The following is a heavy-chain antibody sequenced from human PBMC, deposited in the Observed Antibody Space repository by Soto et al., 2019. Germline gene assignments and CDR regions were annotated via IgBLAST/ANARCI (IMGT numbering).Heavy chain of an antibody. CDR1: GGSISSYY. CDR2: IYYSGST. CDR3: ARWLQAKFDY. Sequence: SETLSLTCTVSGGSISSYYWSWIRQPPGKGLEWIGYIYYSGSTNYNPSLKSRVTISVDTSKNQFSLKLSSVTAADTAVYYCARWLQAKFDYWGQGTLVTVSS. J-gene: IGHJ4*02. V-gene: IGHV4-59*01. D-gene: IGHD5-12*01.